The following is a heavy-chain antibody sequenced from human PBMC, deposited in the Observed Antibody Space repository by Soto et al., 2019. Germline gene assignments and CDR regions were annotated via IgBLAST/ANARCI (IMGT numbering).Heavy chain of an antibody. J-gene: IGHJ6*02. Sequence: HPGGSLRLSCAASGFTFSSYAMGWVRQAPGKGLEWVSAISGSGGSTYYADSVKGRFTISRDNSKNTLYLQMNSLRAEDTAVYYCAKVWVLDYGMDVWGQGTTVTVSS. V-gene: IGHV3-23*01. CDR3: AKVWVLDYGMDV. D-gene: IGHD2-8*01. CDR2: ISGSGGST. CDR1: GFTFSSYA.